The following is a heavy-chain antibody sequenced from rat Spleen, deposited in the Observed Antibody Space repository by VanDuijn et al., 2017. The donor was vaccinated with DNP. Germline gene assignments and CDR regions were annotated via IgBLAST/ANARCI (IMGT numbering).Heavy chain of an antibody. Sequence: EVQLQESGPGLVKPSQSLSLTCSVTGSSITSNYWGWIRQFPGNKMEYVGHISYSGRTNYNPSLKRRISITRDTSKNQFFLQLSSVTTEDTGTYYCARWNIGTSTLDYWGQGVMVTVSS. V-gene: IGHV3-1*01. D-gene: IGHD1-5*01. CDR3: ARWNIGTSTLDY. CDR2: ISYSGRT. J-gene: IGHJ2*01. CDR1: GSSITSNY.